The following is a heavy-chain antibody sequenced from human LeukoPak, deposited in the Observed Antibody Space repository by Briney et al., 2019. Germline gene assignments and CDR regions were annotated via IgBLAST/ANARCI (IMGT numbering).Heavy chain of an antibody. CDR2: IRGDNGNT. D-gene: IGHD3-9*01. CDR3: ARVDLLTGYYFFDY. Sequence: ASVKVSCKASGYTFISYGISWVRQAPGQGLEWVGWIRGDNGNTNYAQKFQGRVTMTTETSTSTAYMELGSLGSDETAVYYCARVDLLTGYYFFDYWGQGTLVTVSS. V-gene: IGHV1-18*01. CDR1: GYTFISYG. J-gene: IGHJ4*02.